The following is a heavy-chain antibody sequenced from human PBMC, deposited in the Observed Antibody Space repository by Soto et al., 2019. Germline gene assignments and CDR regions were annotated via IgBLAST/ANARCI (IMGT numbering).Heavy chain of an antibody. CDR2: IYHSGST. V-gene: IGHV4-4*02. Sequence: SETQSLTYAVSGGSISSSNGWSWVRQPPGKGLEWIGEIYHSGSTNYNPSLKSRATISVDKSKNQFSLKLNSVTAADTAVYYCASNQDFYDSSGYYYWGQGTLVTVSS. CDR1: GGSISSSNG. J-gene: IGHJ4*02. D-gene: IGHD3-22*01. CDR3: ASNQDFYDSSGYYY.